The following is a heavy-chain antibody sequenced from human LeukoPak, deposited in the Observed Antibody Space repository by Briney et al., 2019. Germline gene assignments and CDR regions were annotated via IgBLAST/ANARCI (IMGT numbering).Heavy chain of an antibody. V-gene: IGHV3-30-3*01. CDR3: AILIYGSGRRLSDV. CDR2: ISYDGSNK. D-gene: IGHD3-10*01. J-gene: IGHJ6*02. Sequence: GRSLRLSCAASGFTFSSYAMHWVRQAPGKGLEWVAVISYDGSNKYYADSVKGRFTISRDNPKNTLYLQMNSLRAEDTAVYYCAILIYGSGRRLSDVRGQGTTVTVSS. CDR1: GFTFSSYA.